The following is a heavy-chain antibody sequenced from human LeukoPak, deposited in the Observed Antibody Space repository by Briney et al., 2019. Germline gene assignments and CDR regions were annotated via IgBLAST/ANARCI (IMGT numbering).Heavy chain of an antibody. D-gene: IGHD2/OR15-2a*01. V-gene: IGHV3-23*01. CDR1: GFTFSSYA. Sequence: GRSLRLSCAASGFTFSSYAMSWVRQAPGKGLEWVSAISGSGGSTYYADSVKGRFTISRDNSKNTLYLQMNSLRAEDTAVYYCAKGRSPWSTTSTPGYWGQGTLVTVSS. CDR2: ISGSGGST. CDR3: AKGRSPWSTTSTPGY. J-gene: IGHJ4*02.